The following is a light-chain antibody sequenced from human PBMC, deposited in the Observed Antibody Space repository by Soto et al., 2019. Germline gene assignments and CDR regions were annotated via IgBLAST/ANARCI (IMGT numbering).Light chain of an antibody. V-gene: IGLV2-8*01. Sequence: QSVLTQPPSASGSPGQSVTISCTGTSSDVGDNKYVSWYQQQPGKAPKLIIYEVSERPSGVPDRFSGSKSGNTASLTVSGLRAEDEADYYCSSYAGSNNFRVFGGGTKLTVL. J-gene: IGLJ2*01. CDR3: SSYAGSNNFRV. CDR2: EVS. CDR1: SSDVGDNKY.